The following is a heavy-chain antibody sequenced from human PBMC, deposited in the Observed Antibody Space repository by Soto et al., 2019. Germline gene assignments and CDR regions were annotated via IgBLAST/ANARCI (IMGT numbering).Heavy chain of an antibody. D-gene: IGHD2-15*01. Sequence: PGGSLRLSCAASGFTFSIFTIHWVRQAPGKGLEWVSSVNSDNAYIYYADSVRGRFTISGDNAKNSLSLQMNSLRADDTAVYYCARGFCSGGNCYNGLDVWGQGTTVTVSS. CDR1: GFTFSIFT. CDR3: ARGFCSGGNCYNGLDV. J-gene: IGHJ6*02. V-gene: IGHV3-21*01. CDR2: VNSDNAYI.